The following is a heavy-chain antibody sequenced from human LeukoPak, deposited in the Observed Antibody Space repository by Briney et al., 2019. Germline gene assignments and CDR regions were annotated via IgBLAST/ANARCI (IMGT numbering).Heavy chain of an antibody. J-gene: IGHJ4*02. V-gene: IGHV3-21*01. Sequence: PGGSLRLSCAASGFTFSIYSMNWVRQAPGKGLEWVSSIGNSGTYMFYSDSLKGRFTISRDNAKNSLNLQMNSLRAEDTAVYYCAREGDSGYVELDSWGQGTLVTVSS. CDR3: AREGDSGYVELDS. CDR2: IGNSGTYM. CDR1: GFTFSIYS. D-gene: IGHD5-12*01.